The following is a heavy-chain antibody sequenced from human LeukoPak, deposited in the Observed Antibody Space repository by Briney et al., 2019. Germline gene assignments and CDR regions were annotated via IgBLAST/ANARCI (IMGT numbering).Heavy chain of an antibody. V-gene: IGHV1-18*01. CDR1: GYSFTDYS. J-gene: IGHJ4*02. Sequence: GATVKVSCTASGYSFTDYSINWVRLAPGQGLEWIGWIGGYSGHTQYAEKFQGRVIMATNTSTKTAYMELTNLRSDDTAVYYCAKKYQNYNWAYYFDYWGQGTLVTVSS. CDR3: AKKYQNYNWAYYFDY. CDR2: IGGYSGHT. D-gene: IGHD5-24*01.